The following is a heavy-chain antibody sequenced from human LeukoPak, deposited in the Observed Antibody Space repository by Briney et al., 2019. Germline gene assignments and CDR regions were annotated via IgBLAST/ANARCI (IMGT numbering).Heavy chain of an antibody. Sequence: GGSLRLSCAASGFTVSTYDMHWVRQAPGKGLEWVANINLRGGASLYVDSVRGRFTISRDNAKNSLYLQMSSLKVEDTAVYYCAAWGLYNFWGQGTLVTVSS. CDR1: GFTVSTYD. D-gene: IGHD7-27*01. CDR2: INLRGGAS. CDR3: AAWGLYNF. J-gene: IGHJ4*02. V-gene: IGHV3-7*01.